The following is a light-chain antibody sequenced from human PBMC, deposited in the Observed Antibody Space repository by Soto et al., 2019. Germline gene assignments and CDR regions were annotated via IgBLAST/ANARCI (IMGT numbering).Light chain of an antibody. V-gene: IGKV3D-15*01. Sequence: EIVMTQSPATLSVSPGERATLSCRASQSVSSNLAWYQPNPGPAPRLLISGAPIRATGTPAGSSGSGSGTEFTLTISSLQSVDFAVYYCQQYNHWMLSFGGGTKVEVE. CDR1: QSVSSN. CDR3: QQYNHWMLS. CDR2: GAP. J-gene: IGKJ4*01.